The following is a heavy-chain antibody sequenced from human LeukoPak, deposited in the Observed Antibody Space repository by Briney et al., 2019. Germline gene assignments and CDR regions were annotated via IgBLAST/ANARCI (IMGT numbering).Heavy chain of an antibody. D-gene: IGHD5-24*01. CDR3: ARGGYKAFDI. CDR2: IYYSGST. Sequence: SEILSLTCTVSGGSISSYYWSWIRQPPGKGLEWIGYIYYSGSTNYNPSLKSRVTISVDTSKNQFSLKLSSVTAADTAVYYCARGGYKAFDIWGQGTMVTVSS. CDR1: GGSISSYY. V-gene: IGHV4-59*01. J-gene: IGHJ3*02.